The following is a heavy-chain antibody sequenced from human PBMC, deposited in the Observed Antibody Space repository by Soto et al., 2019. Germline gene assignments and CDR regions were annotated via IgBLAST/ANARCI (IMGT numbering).Heavy chain of an antibody. Sequence: QVQLVESGGGVVQPGRSLRLSCAASGFTFSSYGMHWVRQAPGKGLEWVAVISYDGSNKYYADSVKGRFTIPRDNSKNTLYLQMNSLRAEETAVYYLAKDGGGVALDYWGQGTLVTVSS. J-gene: IGHJ4*02. V-gene: IGHV3-30*18. CDR2: ISYDGSNK. CDR1: GFTFSSYG. D-gene: IGHD5-12*01. CDR3: AKDGGGVALDY.